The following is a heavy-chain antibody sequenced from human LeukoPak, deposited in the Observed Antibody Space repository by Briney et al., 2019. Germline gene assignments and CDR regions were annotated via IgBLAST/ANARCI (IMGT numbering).Heavy chain of an antibody. J-gene: IGHJ4*02. CDR1: GGSFSGYY. CDR2: INHSGST. D-gene: IGHD3-16*01. V-gene: IGHV4-34*01. CDR3: ARQGDEAFDY. Sequence: SETLSLTCAVYGGSFSGYYWSWIRQPPGKGLEWIGEINHSGSTNYNPSLKSRVTISVDTSKNQFSLKLSSVTAADTAVYYCARQGDEAFDYWGQGTLVTVSS.